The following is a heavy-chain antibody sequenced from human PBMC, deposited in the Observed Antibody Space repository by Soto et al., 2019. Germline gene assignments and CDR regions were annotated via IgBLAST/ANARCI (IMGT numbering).Heavy chain of an antibody. D-gene: IGHD3-10*01. V-gene: IGHV1-69*06. CDR3: ARVRVIRGVIPSHFGL. CDR1: RGTFNSYG. Sequence: ASVKVSCKASRGTFNSYGMSWVRQAPEQGLDWMGVIIPLYGTVNYAQKFQGRVSITADKSTSTAYMDLNSLRSDDKAVYYYARVRVIRGVIPSHFGLWGQGTLVTSPQ. CDR2: IIPLYGTV. J-gene: IGHJ4*02.